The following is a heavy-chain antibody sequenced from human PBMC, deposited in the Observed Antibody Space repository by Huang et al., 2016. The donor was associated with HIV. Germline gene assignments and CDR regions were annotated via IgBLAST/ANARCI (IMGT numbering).Heavy chain of an antibody. CDR2: IRGSSSYR. CDR3: ARRYNWNYVAHGFDI. V-gene: IGHV3-21*05. CDR1: GFTFSDYS. D-gene: IGHD1-7*01. Sequence: EVQLVESGGGLVKPGGSLRLSCAASGFTFSDYSMSWVRQAPGKGLQWDSQIRGSSSYRYYVDSVKGRFAISRDNAKNLLFLQMNSLRAEDTAVYYCARRYNWNYVAHGFDIWGQGTMVTVSS. J-gene: IGHJ3*02.